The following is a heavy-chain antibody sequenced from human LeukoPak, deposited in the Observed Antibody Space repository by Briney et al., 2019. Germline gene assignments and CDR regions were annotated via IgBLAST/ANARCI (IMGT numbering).Heavy chain of an antibody. CDR1: GGSISSGDYC. J-gene: IGHJ4*02. CDR2: SYYSGST. Sequence: SETLSLTCTVSGGSISSGDYCWSWIRQSPGKGLEWIGYSYYSGSTYCNPSLKSRVTISVDTSKNQFSLKLSSVTAADTAVYYCARGRWPPLPTYWGQGTLVTVSS. V-gene: IGHV4-30-4*01. CDR3: ARGRWPPLPTY. D-gene: IGHD5-24*01.